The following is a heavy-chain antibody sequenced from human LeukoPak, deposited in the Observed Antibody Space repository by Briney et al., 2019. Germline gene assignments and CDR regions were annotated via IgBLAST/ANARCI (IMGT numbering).Heavy chain of an antibody. Sequence: GGSLRLSCAASGFTYSSYAMSWVRQAPGKGLEWVSAISGSGGSTYYADSVKGRFTISRDNSKNTLYLQMNSLRAEDTAVYYCARVGRLQYGDYVAFDYWGQGALVTVSS. CDR2: ISGSGGST. D-gene: IGHD4-17*01. CDR3: ARVGRLQYGDYVAFDY. V-gene: IGHV3-23*01. CDR1: GFTYSSYA. J-gene: IGHJ4*02.